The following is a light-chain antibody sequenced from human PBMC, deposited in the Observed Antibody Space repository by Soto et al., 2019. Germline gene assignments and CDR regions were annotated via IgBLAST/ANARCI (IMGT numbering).Light chain of an antibody. CDR2: TAS. V-gene: IGKV1-27*01. J-gene: IGKJ4*01. Sequence: DIRMTQSPSSLSASVEDRVTITCRASQDISNYLAWYQQKPGKVPKLLIYTASTLQSGVPSRFSGSGSGTDFTLTISSLQPEDVATYYCQKYNSAPLTFGGGTKVEIK. CDR3: QKYNSAPLT. CDR1: QDISNY.